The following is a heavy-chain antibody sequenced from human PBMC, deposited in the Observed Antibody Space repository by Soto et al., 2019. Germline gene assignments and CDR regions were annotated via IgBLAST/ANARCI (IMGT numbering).Heavy chain of an antibody. CDR1: GGSISSSSYY. CDR3: ARLGVRSNAPGSYYYYGMDV. J-gene: IGHJ6*02. D-gene: IGHD3-16*01. Sequence: PSETLSLTCTVSGGSISSSSYYWGWIRQPPGKGLEWIGSIYYSGSTYYNPSLKSRVTISVDTSKNQFSLKLSSVTAADTAVYYCARLGVRSNAPGSYYYYGMDVWGQGTTVTVSS. V-gene: IGHV4-39*01. CDR2: IYYSGST.